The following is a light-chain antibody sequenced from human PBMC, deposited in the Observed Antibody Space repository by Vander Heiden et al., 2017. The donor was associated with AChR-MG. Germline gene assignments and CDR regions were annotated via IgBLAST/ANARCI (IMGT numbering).Light chain of an antibody. CDR2: YDS. V-gene: IGLV3-21*01. Sequence: SSVLTQPPSVSVAPGKTARITCGGNNIGSKSVHWYQQKPGQAPGLVIYYDSDRPSGIPERFSGSNSGNTATLTISRVEAGDEADYYCQVWESSDNHVIFGGGTKMTVL. CDR3: QVWESSDNHVI. CDR1: NIGSKS. J-gene: IGLJ2*01.